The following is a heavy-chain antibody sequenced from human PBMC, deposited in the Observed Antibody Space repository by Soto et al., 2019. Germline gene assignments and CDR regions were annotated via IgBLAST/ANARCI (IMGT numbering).Heavy chain of an antibody. CDR3: ARDGYYYDSSGYQRVYYFDY. CDR1: GGCISSYY. D-gene: IGHD3-22*01. CDR2: IFYSGST. V-gene: IGHV4-59*01. Sequence: SETLSHTCILAGGCISSYYWSLIRQPPGKGLEWIGYIFYSGSTNYNPSLKSRVTISVDTSKNQFSLKLSSVTAADTAVYYCARDGYYYDSSGYQRVYYFDYWGQGTLVTVSS. J-gene: IGHJ4*02.